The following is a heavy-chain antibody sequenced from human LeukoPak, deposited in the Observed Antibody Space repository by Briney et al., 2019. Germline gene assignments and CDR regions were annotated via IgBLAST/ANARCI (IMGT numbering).Heavy chain of an antibody. D-gene: IGHD6-19*01. CDR3: VREAGCGWPLDY. CDR1: GFDFGGACG. CDR2: ISGGGETT. V-gene: IGHV3-23*01. Sequence: PGDSLRLSCATSGFDFGGACGMGWVRPAPEKGLEWVSTISGGGETTHYADSVKGRLTMSRDNARNTLYMQIVRLRPEDTAIYYCVREAGCGWPLDYWGRGTLVTVSS. J-gene: IGHJ4*02.